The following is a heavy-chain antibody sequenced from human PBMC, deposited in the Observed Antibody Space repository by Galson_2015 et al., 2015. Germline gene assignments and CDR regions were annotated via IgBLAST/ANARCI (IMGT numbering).Heavy chain of an antibody. CDR3: TRVADTAIALFLGHYWYFDL. Sequence: SLRLSCAGSGFTFGDYAMSWVRQAPGKGLEWVGFIRSKAYGGTKEYAASGKGRFTISRDDSKYIAYLQMNSLKTEDTAVYYFTRVADTAIALFLGHYWYFDLWGRGTLVTVSS. V-gene: IGHV3-49*04. CDR2: IRSKAYGGTK. D-gene: IGHD5-18*01. J-gene: IGHJ2*01. CDR1: GFTFGDYA.